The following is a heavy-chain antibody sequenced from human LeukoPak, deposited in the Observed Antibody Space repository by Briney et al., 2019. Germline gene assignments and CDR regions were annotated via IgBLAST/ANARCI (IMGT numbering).Heavy chain of an antibody. CDR3: AGASPYCFYDY. Sequence: GGSLRLSCAASGFSFSSSAMHWVRQAPGKGLEYVSAITNNGGYTYYANSVKGRFTISRDNSKNTLYLQKGSLRTEDTAVYYCAGASPYCFYDYWGQGTLVNVSS. D-gene: IGHD2-15*01. J-gene: IGHJ4*02. V-gene: IGHV3-64*01. CDR2: ITNNGGYT. CDR1: GFSFSSSA.